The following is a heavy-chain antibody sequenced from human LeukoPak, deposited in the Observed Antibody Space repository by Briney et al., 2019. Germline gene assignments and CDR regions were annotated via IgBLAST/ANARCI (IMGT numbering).Heavy chain of an antibody. CDR3: TRGPIHLWLYDGVDV. CDR2: IRSKAYRGTT. J-gene: IGHJ6*02. Sequence: PWGSLRLSCTAFGFTFGDHAMSWVRQAPGKGLEWVGFIRSKAYRGTTEYAASVKGRFTISRDDSRSIAYLQMNSLNTEDTAVYCCTRGPIHLWLYDGVDVWGQGTTVIVSS. D-gene: IGHD5-18*01. V-gene: IGHV3-49*04. CDR1: GFTFGDHA.